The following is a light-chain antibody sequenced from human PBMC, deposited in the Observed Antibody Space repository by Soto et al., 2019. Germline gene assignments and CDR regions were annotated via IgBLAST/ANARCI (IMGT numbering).Light chain of an antibody. J-gene: IGKJ1*01. Sequence: IQMTPSPSSLTAKDGDRVTITCRASQTIDSWLAWYQQSPGKPPNLLIYKASTLASGVPSRFSGSGSGTEFTLTISNLQSEDFAVYHCQLYDKWLRTFGQGTKVDI. V-gene: IGKV1-5*03. CDR2: KAS. CDR3: QLYDKWLRT. CDR1: QTIDSW.